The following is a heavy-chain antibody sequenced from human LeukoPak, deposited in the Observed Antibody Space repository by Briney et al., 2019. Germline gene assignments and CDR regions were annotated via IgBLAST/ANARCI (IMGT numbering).Heavy chain of an antibody. V-gene: IGHV3-48*03. Sequence: GGSLRLTCTTSQFTFRNYEVNWVRQAPGKGLEWVSYISSSGSTIFYADSVKGRFTISRDNAKNSLYLQMNSLRAEDTAVYYCARLYSSSSGLRASDYWGQGTLVTVSS. CDR1: QFTFRNYE. J-gene: IGHJ4*02. CDR2: ISSSGSTI. D-gene: IGHD6-6*01. CDR3: ARLYSSSSGLRASDY.